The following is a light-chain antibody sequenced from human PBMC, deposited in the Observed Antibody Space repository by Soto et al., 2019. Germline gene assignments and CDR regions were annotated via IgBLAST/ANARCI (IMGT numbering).Light chain of an antibody. Sequence: EIVLTQSPDTLSLSPGERVTLSCRASQRMTNNFLAWFQQKPGLAPRLLIHGASTRASGVPDRFTGGGSGTDFVLTIRRVEPEEFAVYYCQQYGRSPFTFGQGPKLQIK. CDR1: QRMTNNF. V-gene: IGKV3-20*01. J-gene: IGKJ2*01. CDR3: QQYGRSPFT. CDR2: GAS.